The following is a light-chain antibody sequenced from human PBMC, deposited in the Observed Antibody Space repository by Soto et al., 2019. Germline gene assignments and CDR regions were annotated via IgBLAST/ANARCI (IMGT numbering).Light chain of an antibody. CDR3: QQYNNWPYT. CDR2: GAS. Sequence: EIVMTQSPATLSVSPGERAILSCRASQNVNNNLAWYQQKPGQAPRLLIFGASTRATAMSARFSGSGSGTEFTLTISSLQSEDVAVYYCQQYNNWPYTFGQGTNLEI. V-gene: IGKV3-15*01. J-gene: IGKJ2*01. CDR1: QNVNNN.